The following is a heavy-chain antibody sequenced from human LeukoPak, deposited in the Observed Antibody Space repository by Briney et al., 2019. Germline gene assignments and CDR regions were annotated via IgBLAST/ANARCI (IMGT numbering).Heavy chain of an antibody. D-gene: IGHD6-13*01. CDR3: ARDPGGYSSRVYYFDY. CDR1: GFTFSSYW. J-gene: IGHJ4*02. CDR2: IKQDGSEK. V-gene: IGHV3-7*05. Sequence: GGSLRLSCAASGFTFSSYWMSWVRQAPGKGLEWVANIKQDGSEKYYVDSVKGRFTISRDDAKNSLYLQMNSLRAEDTAVYYCARDPGGYSSRVYYFDYWGQGTLVTVSS.